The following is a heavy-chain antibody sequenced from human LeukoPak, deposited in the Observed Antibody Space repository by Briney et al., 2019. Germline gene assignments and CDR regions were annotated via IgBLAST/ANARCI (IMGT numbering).Heavy chain of an antibody. Sequence: GGSLRLSCAASGFTFGDHTMQWVRQAPGKGLEWVSLITGNGGSTYYADSVKGRFAISRDNRKNSLYLQMDGLRTEDTALYYCAKVRSVAGTLDFFDSWGHGTLVTVSS. CDR2: ITGNGGST. J-gene: IGHJ4*01. CDR3: AKVRSVAGTLDFFDS. CDR1: GFTFGDHT. D-gene: IGHD6-19*01. V-gene: IGHV3-43*01.